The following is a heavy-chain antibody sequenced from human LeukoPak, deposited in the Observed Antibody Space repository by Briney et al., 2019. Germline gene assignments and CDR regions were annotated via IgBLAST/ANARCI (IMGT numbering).Heavy chain of an antibody. CDR2: IYYGGST. CDR1: GGSISSYY. D-gene: IGHD1-14*01. V-gene: IGHV4-59*01. CDR3: ARALSGTRFDP. Sequence: SETLSLTCTVSGGSISSYYWSWIRQPPGKGLEWIGYIYYGGSTNYNPSLKSRVTISVDTSKNQFSLKLSSVTAADTAVYYCARALSGTRFDPWGQGTLVTVSS. J-gene: IGHJ5*02.